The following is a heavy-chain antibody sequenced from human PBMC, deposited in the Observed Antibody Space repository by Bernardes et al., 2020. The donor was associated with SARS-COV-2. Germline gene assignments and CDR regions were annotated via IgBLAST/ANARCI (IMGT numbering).Heavy chain of an antibody. CDR1: GFTFSSYG. CDR3: AREEDCSGGSCYRFDY. J-gene: IGHJ4*02. CDR2: IGYEGSNK. V-gene: IGHV3-33*01. Sequence: GGSLRLSCAASGFTFSSYGMHWVRQAPGKGLEWVAVIGYEGSNKYYADSVKGRFTISRDNSKNTLYLQMNSLRAEDTAVYYCAREEDCSGGSCYRFDYWGQGTLVTVSS. D-gene: IGHD2-15*01.